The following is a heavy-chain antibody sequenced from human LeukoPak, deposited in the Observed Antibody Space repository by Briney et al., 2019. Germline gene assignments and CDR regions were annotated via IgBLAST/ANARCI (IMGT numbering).Heavy chain of an antibody. CDR1: GGSITISSYY. CDR3: ARAELGSDEAFDI. D-gene: IGHD7-27*01. J-gene: IGHJ3*02. V-gene: IGHV4-39*01. CDR2: IHYSGST. Sequence: SETLSLTCTVSGGSITISSYYWGWVRQPPGKGLEWIGSIHYSGSTYYNPSLMSRVTISVDTSKNQFSLKVSSVTAADTAVYYCARAELGSDEAFDIWGQGTMVTVSS.